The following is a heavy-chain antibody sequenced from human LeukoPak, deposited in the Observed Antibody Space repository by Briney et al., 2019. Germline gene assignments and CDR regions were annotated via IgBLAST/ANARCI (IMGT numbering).Heavy chain of an antibody. V-gene: IGHV1-18*01. Sequence: ASVKVSCKASGYTFTSYGISWVRQAPGQGLEWMGWISAYNGDTNYAQKLQGRVTMTTDTSTSTAYMELRSLRSDDTAVYYCARDFGSGFWSGYYSSWFDPWGQGTLVTVSS. CDR3: ARDFGSGFWSGYYSSWFDP. D-gene: IGHD3-3*01. CDR2: ISAYNGDT. CDR1: GYTFTSYG. J-gene: IGHJ5*02.